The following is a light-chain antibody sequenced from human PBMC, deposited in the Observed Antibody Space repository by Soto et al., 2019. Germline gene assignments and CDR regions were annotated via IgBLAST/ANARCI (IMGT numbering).Light chain of an antibody. CDR3: QQRSNWPPIT. Sequence: EIVLTQSPATLSLSPGERATLSCRASQSVSSYLAWYQQKPGQAPRLLIYDASNRATGIPARFSGSGSGTDLNLIISRLEPEDFAVYYCQQRSNWPPITFGQGTRVEIK. J-gene: IGKJ5*01. V-gene: IGKV3-11*01. CDR2: DAS. CDR1: QSVSSY.